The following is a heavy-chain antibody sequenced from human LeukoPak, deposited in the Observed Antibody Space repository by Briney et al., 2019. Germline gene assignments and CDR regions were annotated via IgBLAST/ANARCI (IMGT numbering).Heavy chain of an antibody. CDR2: MYHSGST. J-gene: IGHJ4*02. CDR3: AKQGPTVVTHFDT. CDR1: GYSIGSGYY. Sequence: SVTLSLTCAVSGYSIGSGYYWGWIRQPPGKGLDWIASMYHSGSTYYNPSLKSRVTISVDTSKNQFSLRLSSVTAADTAVYYCAKQGPTVVTHFDTWGQGTLVTVSS. D-gene: IGHD4-23*01. V-gene: IGHV4-38-2*01.